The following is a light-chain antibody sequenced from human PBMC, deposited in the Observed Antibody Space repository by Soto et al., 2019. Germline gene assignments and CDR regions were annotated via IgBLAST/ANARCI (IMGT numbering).Light chain of an antibody. CDR1: QSVSSSY. CDR3: QQYGSSPPYT. V-gene: IGKV3-20*01. CDR2: GAF. J-gene: IGKJ2*01. Sequence: EIVLTQSPGTLSLSPGERATLSCRAIQSVSSSYLAWYQQKPGQDPRLLIYGAFNRATGIPDRFSASGSGTDFTLTISRREPEDFAVYYCQQYGSSPPYTFGQGTKLEIQ.